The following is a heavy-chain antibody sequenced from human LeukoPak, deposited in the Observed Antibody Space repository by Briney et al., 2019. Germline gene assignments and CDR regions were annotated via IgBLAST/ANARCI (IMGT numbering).Heavy chain of an antibody. CDR2: IKSKTDGGTT. D-gene: IGHD2/OR15-2a*01. CDR1: GITISSHW. J-gene: IGHJ4*02. Sequence: GSLRLSCAASGITISSHWMSWVRQAPGKGLEWVGRIKSKTDGGTTDYAAPVKGRFTISRDDSKNTLYLQMNSLKTEDTAVYYCTTDGMDAVLPTYYFDYWGQGTLVTVSS. CDR3: TTDGMDAVLPTYYFDY. V-gene: IGHV3-15*01.